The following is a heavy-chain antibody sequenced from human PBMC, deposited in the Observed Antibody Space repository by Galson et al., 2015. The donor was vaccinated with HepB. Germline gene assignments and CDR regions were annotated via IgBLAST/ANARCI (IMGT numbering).Heavy chain of an antibody. V-gene: IGHV3-15*01. CDR2: IKSKTDGGTT. J-gene: IGHJ5*02. CDR3: TTDFDYDFWSEFDP. D-gene: IGHD3-3*01. CDR1: GFTFSSYW. Sequence: SLRLSCAASGFTFSSYWMTWVRQAPGKGLEWVGRIKSKTDGGTTDYAAPVKGRFTISRDDSKNTLYLQMNSLKTEDTAVYYCTTDFDYDFWSEFDPWGQGTLVTVSS.